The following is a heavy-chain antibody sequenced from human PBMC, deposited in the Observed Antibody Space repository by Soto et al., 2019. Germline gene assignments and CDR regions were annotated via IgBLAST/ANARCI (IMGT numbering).Heavy chain of an antibody. Sequence: SGPTLVNPTQTLTLTCTFSGFSLSTSGMCVSWIRQPPGKALEWLARIDWDDDKYYSTSLKTRLTISKDTSKNQVVLTMTNMDPVDTATYYCARFNYDFWSGYYFDYWGQGTLVTVSS. D-gene: IGHD3-3*01. CDR1: GFSLSTSGMC. CDR2: IDWDDDK. CDR3: ARFNYDFWSGYYFDY. J-gene: IGHJ4*02. V-gene: IGHV2-70*11.